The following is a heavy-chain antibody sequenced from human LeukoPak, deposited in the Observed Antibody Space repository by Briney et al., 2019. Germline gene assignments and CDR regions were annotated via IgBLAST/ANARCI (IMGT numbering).Heavy chain of an antibody. D-gene: IGHD3-3*01. CDR3: ARDKEWSEGYFDY. CDR1: GFTVSSNY. CDR2: IYSGGST. V-gene: IGHV3-53*01. J-gene: IGHJ4*02. Sequence: PGGSLRLSCAASGFTVSSNYMSWVRQAPGKGLEWVSVIYSGGSTYYADSVKGRFTISRDNSKNTLYLQMNSLRAEDTAVYYCARDKEWSEGYFDYWGQGTLVTVSS.